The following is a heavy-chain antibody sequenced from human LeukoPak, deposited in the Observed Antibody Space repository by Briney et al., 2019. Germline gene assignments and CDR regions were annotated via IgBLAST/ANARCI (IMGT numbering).Heavy chain of an antibody. D-gene: IGHD3-22*01. J-gene: IGHJ4*02. V-gene: IGHV1-2*02. CDR1: GYTFTSYD. CDR3: ARPREDYDSSGYYYDVVFDY. CDR2: INPNSGGT. Sequence: ASVKVSCKASGYTFTSYDINWVRQATGQGLEWMGWINPNSGGTNYAQKFQGRVTMTRDTSISTAYMELSRLRSDDTAVYYCARPREDYDSSGYYYDVVFDYWGQGTLVTVSS.